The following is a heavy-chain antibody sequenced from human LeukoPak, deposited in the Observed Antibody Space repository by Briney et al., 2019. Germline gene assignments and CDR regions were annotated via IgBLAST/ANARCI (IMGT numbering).Heavy chain of an antibody. CDR2: IYYSGST. CDR3: ARQIKVRAAAGPFDY. Sequence: PSETLSLTCTVSGGSISSSSYYWGWIRQPPGKGLEWIGSIYYSGSTYYNPSLKSRFTISVDTTKNQFSLKLSSVTAADTAVYYCARQIKVRAAAGPFDYWGQGTLVTVSS. CDR1: GGSISSSSYY. V-gene: IGHV4-39*01. J-gene: IGHJ4*02. D-gene: IGHD6-13*01.